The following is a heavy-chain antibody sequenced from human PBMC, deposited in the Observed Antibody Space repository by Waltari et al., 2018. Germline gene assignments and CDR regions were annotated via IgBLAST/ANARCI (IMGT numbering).Heavy chain of an antibody. Sequence: QVQLQESGPGLVKPSETLSLTCTVSGGPIRAYDWNWIRQTPGKGLEWIGNIYSDGSTDYNPSLQSRITISIDTSKKEFSLKLSSVTAADTATYYCARMIEYRNSWDAFDVWGQGTMVTVSS. D-gene: IGHD6-6*01. V-gene: IGHV4-4*09. CDR2: IYSDGST. CDR3: ARMIEYRNSWDAFDV. CDR1: GGPIRAYD. J-gene: IGHJ3*01.